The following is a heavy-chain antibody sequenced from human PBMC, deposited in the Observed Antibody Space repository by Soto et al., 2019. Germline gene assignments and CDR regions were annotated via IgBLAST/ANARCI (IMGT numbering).Heavy chain of an antibody. V-gene: IGHV1-24*01. CDR3: ATLVAVAGPLLRMSVGFDP. CDR2: FDPEDGET. Sequence: ASVKVSCKVSGYTLTELSMHWVRQAPGKGLEWMGGFDPEDGETIYAQRFQGRVTMTEDTSTDTAYTELSSLRSEDTAVYYCATLVAVAGPLLRMSVGFDPWGQGTLVTVSP. J-gene: IGHJ5*02. CDR1: GYTLTELS. D-gene: IGHD6-19*01.